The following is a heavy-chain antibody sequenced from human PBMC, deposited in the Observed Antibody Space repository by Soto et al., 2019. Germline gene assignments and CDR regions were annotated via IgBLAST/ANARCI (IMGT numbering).Heavy chain of an antibody. CDR3: EREYYYGSGPWY. D-gene: IGHD3-10*01. CDR1: GYTFTSYG. CDR2: IIAYNGNT. Sequence: QVQLVQSGAEVKKPGASVKVSCKASGYTFTSYGISWVRQAPGQGLEWMGWIIAYNGNTNNAPKPXXXXXXXXXXXXXXXXXXXXXXXXXXXXXXXCEREYYYGSGPWYWGQGTLVTVSS. V-gene: IGHV1-18*01. J-gene: IGHJ4*02.